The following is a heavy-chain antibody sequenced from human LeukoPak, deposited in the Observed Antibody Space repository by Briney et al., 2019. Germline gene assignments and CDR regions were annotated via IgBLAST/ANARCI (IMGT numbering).Heavy chain of an antibody. J-gene: IGHJ4*02. CDR1: GFTFSSYS. Sequence: PGGSLRLSCAASGFTFSSYSMNWVRQAPGKGLEWVSYISSSGSTIYYGDSVKGRFTISRDNAKNSLYLQMNSLRAEDTAVYYCAGEGYYDSSSYYGDWGQGTLVTVSS. D-gene: IGHD3-22*01. CDR3: AGEGYYDSSSYYGD. CDR2: ISSSGSTI. V-gene: IGHV3-48*04.